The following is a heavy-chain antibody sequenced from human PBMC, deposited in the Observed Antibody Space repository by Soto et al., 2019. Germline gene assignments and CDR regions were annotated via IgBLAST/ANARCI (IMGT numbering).Heavy chain of an antibody. CDR1: GYTFTSYG. Sequence: ASVKVSCKASGYTFTSYGISWARQAPGQGLEWMGWISAYNGNTNYAQKLQGRVTMTTDTSTSTAYMELRSLRSDDTAVYYCARDDGIVVVPAARNSADAFDIWGQGTMVTVSS. CDR2: ISAYNGNT. J-gene: IGHJ3*02. CDR3: ARDDGIVVVPAARNSADAFDI. D-gene: IGHD2-2*01. V-gene: IGHV1-18*04.